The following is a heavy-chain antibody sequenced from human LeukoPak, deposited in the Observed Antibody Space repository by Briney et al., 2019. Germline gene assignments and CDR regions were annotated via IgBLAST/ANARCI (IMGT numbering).Heavy chain of an antibody. V-gene: IGHV3-48*02. Sequence: GGSLRLSCAASGFMFSSHGMNWVRQTPGKGLEWVSYIGSGSRTTYYADSAKARFTISRDNAKNSLYLQMNSLRDEDTAVYYCARKSITGTTTGLFDCWGQGTLVTVSS. D-gene: IGHD1-7*01. CDR1: GFMFSSHG. CDR2: IGSGSRTT. CDR3: ARKSITGTTTGLFDC. J-gene: IGHJ4*02.